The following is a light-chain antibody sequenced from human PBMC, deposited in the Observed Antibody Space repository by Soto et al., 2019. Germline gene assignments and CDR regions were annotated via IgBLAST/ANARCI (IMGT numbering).Light chain of an antibody. J-gene: IGKJ5*01. CDR2: GAS. Sequence: EIVLTQSPGTLSLSPGERATLSCRASQSVSTSQFAWHQQKPGQAPRLLIYGASTRATGIPDRFSGSGSGTDFTLTIRRLEPEDFAVYYCQQYLSSPITFGHGTRLEIK. CDR1: QSVSTSQ. CDR3: QQYLSSPIT. V-gene: IGKV3-20*01.